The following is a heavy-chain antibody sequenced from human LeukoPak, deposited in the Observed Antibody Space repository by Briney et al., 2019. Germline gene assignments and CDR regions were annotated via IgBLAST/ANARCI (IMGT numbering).Heavy chain of an antibody. CDR1: EFTFSSYW. D-gene: IGHD6-13*01. Sequence: GGSLRLSCVAAEFTFSSYWMHWVRRAPGKGLVWVSRIDSGGSRTKYADSVKGRFTISRDNAEDTLYLQLNSLRADVTAVYYCVRDRTAAAGEFYYWGQGTLVTVSS. J-gene: IGHJ4*02. V-gene: IGHV3-74*03. CDR2: IDSGGSRT. CDR3: VRDRTAAAGEFYY.